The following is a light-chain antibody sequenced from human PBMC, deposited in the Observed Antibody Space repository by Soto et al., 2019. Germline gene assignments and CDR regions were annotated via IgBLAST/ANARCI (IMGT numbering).Light chain of an antibody. CDR3: QHYGGMWT. Sequence: DIQMTQSPSTLSASVGDRVAITCRASQSITNRLAWYQLKPGKAPKVLIYDALILESGVPSRFSGSGYGTEFTLTIRSLQPDDFATYCCQHYGGMWTFGQGTKVE. J-gene: IGKJ1*01. CDR1: QSITNR. V-gene: IGKV1-5*01. CDR2: DAL.